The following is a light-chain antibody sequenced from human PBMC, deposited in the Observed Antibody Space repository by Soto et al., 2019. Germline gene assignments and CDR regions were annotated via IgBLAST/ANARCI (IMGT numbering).Light chain of an antibody. Sequence: EIVMTQSQATLSVSPGETACLSCRASPSVSSNLAWYQQKPGQAPRLLIFGASTRVTGVPARFSGSGSGTEFTLSINSLQSDDFAVYYCQQYSNWPEYTFGQGTKVDIK. J-gene: IGKJ2*01. V-gene: IGKV3-15*01. CDR1: PSVSSN. CDR2: GAS. CDR3: QQYSNWPEYT.